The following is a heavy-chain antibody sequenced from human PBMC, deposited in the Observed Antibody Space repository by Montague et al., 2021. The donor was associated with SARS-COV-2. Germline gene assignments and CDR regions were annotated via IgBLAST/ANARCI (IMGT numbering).Heavy chain of an antibody. Sequence: QSGAEVKKAGESLKISCKGSGYRFGTYWIGWVRQMPGKGLELMGTVFPGDSDTRYSPSFQGQVTMSGDKSISTAYLQWNSLKASDTAMYYCARANWNDVFSFDFWGQGTLVIVSS. CDR1: GYRFGTYW. CDR3: ARANWNDVFSFDF. D-gene: IGHD1-1*01. CDR2: VFPGDSDT. V-gene: IGHV5-51*01. J-gene: IGHJ4*02.